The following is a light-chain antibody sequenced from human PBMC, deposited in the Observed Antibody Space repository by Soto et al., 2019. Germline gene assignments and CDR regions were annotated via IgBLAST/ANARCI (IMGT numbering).Light chain of an antibody. CDR3: QQYGTSRT. CDR1: QSVSSNY. V-gene: IGKV3-20*01. J-gene: IGKJ1*01. Sequence: EIVLTQSPGTLSLSPGERATLSCRASQSVSSNYLAWYQQKSGQAPRLLIYGISSRATGIPDRFSGSGSGTDFTLTISRLEPEEFAVYYCQQYGTSRTFGQGTKVEI. CDR2: GIS.